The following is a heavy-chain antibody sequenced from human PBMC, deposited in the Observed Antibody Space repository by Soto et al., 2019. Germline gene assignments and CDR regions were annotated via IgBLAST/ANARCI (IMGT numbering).Heavy chain of an antibody. J-gene: IGHJ4*02. D-gene: IGHD6-19*01. CDR1: SGSFSGYY. Sequence: SETLSLTCAVYSGSFSGYYWNWVRQSPGKGLEWIGEINHSGSTNYNPSLKSRVTISVDTSKNQFSLKLRSVTAADTALYYCARSRIAVAGSPVGDWGQGTLVT. V-gene: IGHV4-34*01. CDR2: INHSGST. CDR3: ARSRIAVAGSPVGD.